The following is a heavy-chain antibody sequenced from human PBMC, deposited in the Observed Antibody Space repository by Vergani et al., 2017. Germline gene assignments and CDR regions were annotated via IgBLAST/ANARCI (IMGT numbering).Heavy chain of an antibody. D-gene: IGHD1-26*01. V-gene: IGHV3-30*02. CDR2: IRYDGSNK. J-gene: IGHJ4*02. CDR3: AKDHGPYRKIDY. Sequence: QVQLVESGGGVVQPGGSLRLSCAASGFTFSSYGIHWVLQAPGKGLAWVAFIRYDGSNKYYADSVKGLFNRSRDNSKNTLYLQMNSLRAEDTAVYYCAKDHGPYRKIDYWGQGTLVTVSS. CDR1: GFTFSSYG.